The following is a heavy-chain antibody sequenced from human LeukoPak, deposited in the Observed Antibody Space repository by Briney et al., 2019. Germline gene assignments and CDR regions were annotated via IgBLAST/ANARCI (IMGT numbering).Heavy chain of an antibody. Sequence: ASVKVSCKASGYTFSGCAMQWLRQARGQRLEWIGWIVVGTGKKDYAQRFQERVTITTDMTTSTAYMELSSLRSEDTAVYYCAAGVGYTYGLSLGATALISDIWGQGTKVTVSA. D-gene: IGHD5-18*01. CDR3: AAGVGYTYGLSLGATALISDI. J-gene: IGHJ3*02. CDR2: IVVGTGKK. CDR1: GYTFSGCA. V-gene: IGHV1-58*02.